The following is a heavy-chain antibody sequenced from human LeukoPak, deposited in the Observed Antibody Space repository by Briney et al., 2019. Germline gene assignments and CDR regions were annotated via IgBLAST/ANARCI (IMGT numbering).Heavy chain of an antibody. CDR3: AKALAVAGIGLGTYYFDY. Sequence: GGSLRLSCADSGFTFSNYAMHWVRQTPGKGLEWVAVISYDGSTKYYADSVKGRFIISRDNSKNTLYLQMNSLRAEDTAVYYCAKALAVAGIGLGTYYFDYWGQGTLVTVSS. CDR2: ISYDGSTK. V-gene: IGHV3-30-3*01. D-gene: IGHD6-19*01. J-gene: IGHJ4*02. CDR1: GFTFSNYA.